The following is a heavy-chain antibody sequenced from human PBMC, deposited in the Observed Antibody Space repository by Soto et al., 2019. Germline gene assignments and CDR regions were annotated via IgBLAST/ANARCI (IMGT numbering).Heavy chain of an antibody. CDR3: AKGGRLESTDY. J-gene: IGHJ4*02. V-gene: IGHV3-23*01. CDR2: ISKSGGTI. Sequence: EAQLLESGGGLVQPGGSLRLSCAASGFTFSNYGMSWVRQVPGKGLEWVSYISKSGGTIYYADSVKGRFTTSRDNSKNTLILQMNSLRAEDTAVYYCAKGGRLESTDYWGQGTLVTVSS. D-gene: IGHD3-3*01. CDR1: GFTFSNYG.